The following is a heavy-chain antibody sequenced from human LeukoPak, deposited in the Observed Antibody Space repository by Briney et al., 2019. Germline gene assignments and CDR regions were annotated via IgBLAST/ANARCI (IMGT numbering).Heavy chain of an antibody. J-gene: IGHJ4*02. CDR1: GGSISSGSYY. CDR2: ISTSGST. V-gene: IGHV4-61*02. CDR3: AREGGGCSGGSCYSAKYYFDY. Sequence: PSQTLSLTCTVSGGSISSGSYYWRWIRQPAGTGLEWIGRISTSGSTNYNPSLKSRVTISVDTSKNEFSLKLSSVTAADTAVYYCAREGGGCSGGSCYSAKYYFDYWGQGTLVTVSS. D-gene: IGHD2-15*01.